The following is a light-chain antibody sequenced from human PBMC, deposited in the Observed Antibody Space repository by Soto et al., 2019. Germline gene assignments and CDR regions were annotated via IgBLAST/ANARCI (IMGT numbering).Light chain of an antibody. CDR2: DAS. CDR1: QSVSSSY. J-gene: IGKJ1*01. CDR3: QQRSNWLWT. V-gene: IGKV3-11*01. Sequence: IVLTQSPGTLSLSTGERATLSCRASQSVSSSYLAWYQQKPGQAPRLLIYDASNRATGIPARFSGSGSGTDFTLTISSLEPEDFAVYYCQQRSNWLWTFGQGTKVDI.